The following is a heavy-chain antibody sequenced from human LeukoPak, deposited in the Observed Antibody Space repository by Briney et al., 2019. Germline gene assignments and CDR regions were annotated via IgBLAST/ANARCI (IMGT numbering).Heavy chain of an antibody. CDR2: ISAYNGNT. D-gene: IGHD6-13*01. J-gene: IGHJ4*02. CDR1: GYTFTNYG. V-gene: IGHV1-18*01. Sequence: ASVKVSCKASGYTFTNYGITWVRQAPGQGLEWMGWISAYNGNTNYAQKLQGRVTMTTDTSTSTAYMELRSLRSDDTAVYYCARVSSSSWYWIETMGYWGQGTLVTVSS. CDR3: ARVSSSSWYWIETMGY.